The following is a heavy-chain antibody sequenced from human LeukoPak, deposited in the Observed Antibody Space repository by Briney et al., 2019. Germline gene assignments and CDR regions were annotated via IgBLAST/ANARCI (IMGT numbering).Heavy chain of an antibody. J-gene: IGHJ4*02. Sequence: ASVKVSCKASGYTFTGYYMHWVRQAPGQGLEWMGWINPNSGGTNYAQKFQGWVTMTRDTSISTAYMELSRLRSDDTAVYYCARDKIVGPTTLDYWGQGTLVTVSS. D-gene: IGHD1-26*01. V-gene: IGHV1-2*04. CDR3: ARDKIVGPTTLDY. CDR1: GYTFTGYY. CDR2: INPNSGGT.